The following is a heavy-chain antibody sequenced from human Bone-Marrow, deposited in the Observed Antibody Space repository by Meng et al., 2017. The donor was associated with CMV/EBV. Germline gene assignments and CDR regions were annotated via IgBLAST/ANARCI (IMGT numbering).Heavy chain of an antibody. CDR3: TTDGYYYGMDV. CDR1: GFIFGDYA. V-gene: IGHV3-30-3*01. J-gene: IGHJ6*02. Sequence: GESLKISCTGSGFIFGDYAMSWVRQAPGKGLEWVAVISYDGSNKYYADSVKGRFTISRDNSKNTLYLQMNSLKTEDTAVYYCTTDGYYYGMDVWGQGTTVTFSS. D-gene: IGHD1-14*01. CDR2: ISYDGSNK.